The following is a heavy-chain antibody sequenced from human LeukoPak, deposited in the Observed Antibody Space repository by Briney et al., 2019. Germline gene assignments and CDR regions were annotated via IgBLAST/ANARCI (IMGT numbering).Heavy chain of an antibody. D-gene: IGHD2-15*01. J-gene: IGHJ5*02. V-gene: IGHV4-39*07. CDR3: ARQPNIVVVDNWFDP. Sequence: SDTLSLTCTVSGGSITSSGFYWGWIRQPPGKGLEWIGNIYYGGSAYYNPSLKSRVTISVDTSKNQFSLKLSSVTAADTAVYYCARQPNIVVVDNWFDPWGQATLVAVSS. CDR2: IYYGGSA. CDR1: GGSITSSGFY.